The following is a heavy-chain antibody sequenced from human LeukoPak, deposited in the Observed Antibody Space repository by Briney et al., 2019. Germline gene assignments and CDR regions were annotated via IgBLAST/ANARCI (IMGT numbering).Heavy chain of an antibody. Sequence: PSETLSLTCTVSGGSISSSSYYWGWIRQPPGKGLEWIGSIYYSGSTYYNPSLKSRVTISVDTSKSQFSLKLSSVTAADTAVYYCARLGRATAMPPGITWGQGTLVTVSS. D-gene: IGHD5-18*01. V-gene: IGHV4-39*01. CDR1: GGSISSSSYY. CDR3: ARLGRATAMPPGIT. CDR2: IYYSGST. J-gene: IGHJ5*02.